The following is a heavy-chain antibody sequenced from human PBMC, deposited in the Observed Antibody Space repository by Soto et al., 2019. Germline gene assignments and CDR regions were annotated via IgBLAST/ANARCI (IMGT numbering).Heavy chain of an antibody. Sequence: GGSLRLSCAASGFTFSSYSMNWVRQAPGKGLEWVSSISSSSSYIYYADSVKGRFTISRDNAKNSLYLQMNSLRAEDTAVYYCARAPVGYSSSTDAFDIWGQGTMVTVSS. V-gene: IGHV3-21*01. D-gene: IGHD6-6*01. CDR3: ARAPVGYSSSTDAFDI. J-gene: IGHJ3*02. CDR2: ISSSSSYI. CDR1: GFTFSSYS.